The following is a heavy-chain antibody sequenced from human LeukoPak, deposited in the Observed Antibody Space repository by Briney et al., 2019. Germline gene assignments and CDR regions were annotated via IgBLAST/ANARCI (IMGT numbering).Heavy chain of an antibody. CDR1: GFTFANYA. V-gene: IGHV3-23*01. Sequence: GGSLRLSCVASGFTFANYAMSWVRQAPGKGLEWVSVISGGGGSTYYADSVKGRFTISRDNSKNTLYLQMNSLRAEDTAVYYCAFGRSGRIVSPFDYWGQGTLVTVSS. D-gene: IGHD1-26*01. CDR3: AFGRSGRIVSPFDY. CDR2: ISGGGGST. J-gene: IGHJ4*02.